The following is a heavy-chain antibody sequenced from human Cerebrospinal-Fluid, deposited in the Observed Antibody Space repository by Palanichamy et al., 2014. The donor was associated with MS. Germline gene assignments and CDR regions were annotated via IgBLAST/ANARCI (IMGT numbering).Heavy chain of an antibody. CDR1: GFIFRSYA. CDR2: ISGSGGST. D-gene: IGHD3-3*01. J-gene: IGHJ3*02. V-gene: IGHV3-23*01. Sequence: VQPGGSLRLSCAASGFIFRSYAMSWVRQAPGKGLEWVSSISGSGGSTYYADSVKGRFTISRDKSKNTLYLQMNSLRAEDTAVYYCAKDQLYDTPDDAFDIWGQGTMVTVSS. CDR3: AKDQLYDTPDDAFDI.